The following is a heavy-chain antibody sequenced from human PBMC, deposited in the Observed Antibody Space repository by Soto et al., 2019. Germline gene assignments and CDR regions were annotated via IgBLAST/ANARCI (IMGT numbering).Heavy chain of an antibody. J-gene: IGHJ4*02. Sequence: GGSLRLSCAASGFTFSSYAMSWVRQAPGKGLEWISAVSGSGGSTYYADSVKGRFTISRDNSKNTLYLQMNSLRAEDTAVYYCASQLRYFDWSYDYWGQGTLVTVSS. CDR1: GFTFSSYA. V-gene: IGHV3-23*01. CDR2: VSGSGGST. D-gene: IGHD3-9*01. CDR3: ASQLRYFDWSYDY.